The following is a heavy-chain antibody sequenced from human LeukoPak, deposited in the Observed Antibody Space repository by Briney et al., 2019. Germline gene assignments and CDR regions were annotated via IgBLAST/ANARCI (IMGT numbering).Heavy chain of an antibody. CDR2: IIPILGIA. J-gene: IGHJ6*04. CDR3: ARGPYYDILTGWNGMDV. D-gene: IGHD3-9*01. V-gene: IGHV1-69*02. CDR1: GGTFSSYT. Sequence: SVKVSCKASGGTFSSYTISWVRQAPGQGLEWMGRIIPILGIANYAQKFQGRVTITADKSTSTAYMELSSLRSEDTAVYYCARGPYYDILTGWNGMDVWGKGTTVTVSS.